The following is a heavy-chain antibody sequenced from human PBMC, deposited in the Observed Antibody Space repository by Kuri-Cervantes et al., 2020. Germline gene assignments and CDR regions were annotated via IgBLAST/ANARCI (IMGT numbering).Heavy chain of an antibody. D-gene: IGHD3-22*01. Sequence: GGSLRLSCAASGFTFSSYAMHWVRQAPGKGLEWVSYISSSGSTIYYADPVKGRFTISRDNAKNSLYLQMNSLRAEDTAVYYCARDAGTYDNSGYSWFDSWGQGILVTVSS. CDR2: ISSSGSTI. V-gene: IGHV3-48*04. CDR3: ARDAGTYDNSGYSWFDS. J-gene: IGHJ5*01. CDR1: GFTFSSYA.